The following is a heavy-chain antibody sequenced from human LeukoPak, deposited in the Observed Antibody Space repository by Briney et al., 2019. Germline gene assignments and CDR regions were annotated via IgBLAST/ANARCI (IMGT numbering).Heavy chain of an antibody. CDR3: ARELLQGISGMDV. CDR2: IYYSGST. CDR1: GGSISSYY. J-gene: IGHJ6*02. Sequence: SETLSLTCTVSGGSISSYYWSWIRQPPGKGLEWIGYIYYSGSTYYNPSLKSRVTISVDTSKNQFSLKLSSVTAADTAVYYCARELLQGISGMDVWGQGTTVTVSS. V-gene: IGHV4-59*12. D-gene: IGHD1-14*01.